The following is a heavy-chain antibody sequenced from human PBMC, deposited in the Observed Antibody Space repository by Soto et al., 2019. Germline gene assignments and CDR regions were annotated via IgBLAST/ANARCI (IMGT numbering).Heavy chain of an antibody. V-gene: IGHV4-59*01. J-gene: IGHJ4*02. D-gene: IGHD2-15*01. CDR1: GDSISGYY. CDR3: ARERLFCPGGSCYCYFDY. CDR2: IYYSGST. Sequence: QVQLQESGPGLVKPSETLSLTCTVSGDSISGYYWSWIRQPPGKGLEWIGYIYYSGSTNYNPSLKSRVTMSVDTSKDQFALKLSSVTAADTAVYYWARERLFCPGGSCYCYFDYWGQGTLVTVSS.